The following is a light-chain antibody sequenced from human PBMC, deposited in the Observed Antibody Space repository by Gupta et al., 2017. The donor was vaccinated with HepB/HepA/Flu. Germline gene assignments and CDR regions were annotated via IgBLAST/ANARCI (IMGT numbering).Light chain of an antibody. CDR1: SPNIGAGYE. J-gene: IGLJ2*01. CDR3: QSYDTSLSATVI. CDR2: GDK. Sequence: QSVLTQPPSVSGAPGQRVTISCTGSSPNIGAGYEVHWYQHLPGTAPKLIIYGDKNRPSGVPDRFSGSKSGTSASLAISGLQADDEADYYCQSYDTSLSATVIFGGGTKLTVL. V-gene: IGLV1-40*01.